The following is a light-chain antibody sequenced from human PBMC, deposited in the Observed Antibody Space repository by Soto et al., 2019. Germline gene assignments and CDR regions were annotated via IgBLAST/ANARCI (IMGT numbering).Light chain of an antibody. Sequence: QSALTQPASVSGSPGQSITISCTGTSSDVVNDLLVSWYQQQPGKAPKLMIYEGTKRPAGVSDRFSGSKSGNTASLTISGLQAEDEADYYCQSYDSSLSGWVFGGGTQLTVL. V-gene: IGLV2-14*02. CDR1: SSDVVNDLL. CDR2: EGT. J-gene: IGLJ3*02. CDR3: QSYDSSLSGWV.